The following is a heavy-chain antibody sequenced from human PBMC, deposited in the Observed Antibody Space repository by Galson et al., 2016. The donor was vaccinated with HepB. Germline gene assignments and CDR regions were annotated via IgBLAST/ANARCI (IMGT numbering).Heavy chain of an antibody. J-gene: IGHJ6*02. V-gene: IGHV4-34*01. CDR3: ARGPRLCVNFGRLHYYGMDV. CDR1: GGNLGGFF. CDR2: ITDSGNT. D-gene: IGHD3-3*01. Sequence: SETLSLTCGISGGNLGGFFWSWIRQAPGKGLEWIGEITDSGNTNYSPSLRSRVRISMDTSEKQFSLRLTSVTAADSATYFCARGPRLCVNFGRLHYYGMDVWGQGTTVRVS.